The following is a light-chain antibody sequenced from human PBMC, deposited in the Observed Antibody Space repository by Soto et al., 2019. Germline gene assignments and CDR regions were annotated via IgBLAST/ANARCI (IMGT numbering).Light chain of an antibody. CDR1: ERIGRY. V-gene: IGKV1-39*01. J-gene: IGKJ5*01. Sequence: DIKMTQSPSSLSASVGDRVTITCRASERIGRYLNWYQQKPGKAPKLLIFAASSLESGVPSRFSGSGSGTDFTLTISSLQPEDFVTYYCQQSYTTFITFGQGTRLEIK. CDR2: AAS. CDR3: QQSYTTFIT.